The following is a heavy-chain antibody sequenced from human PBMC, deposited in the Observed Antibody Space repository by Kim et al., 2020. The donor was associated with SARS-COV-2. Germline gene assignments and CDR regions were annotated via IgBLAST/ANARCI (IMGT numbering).Heavy chain of an antibody. D-gene: IGHD2-2*01. CDR1: GGSISSGGYY. Sequence: SETLSLTCTVSGGSISSGGYYWSWLRQHPGKGLEWIGYIYYSGSTYYNPSLESRVTISVDTSKNQFSLKLSSVTAADTAVYYCARGLIMPAAQSVHYYMDVWGKGTTVTVSS. V-gene: IGHV4-31*03. J-gene: IGHJ6*03. CDR2: IYYSGST. CDR3: ARGLIMPAAQSVHYYMDV.